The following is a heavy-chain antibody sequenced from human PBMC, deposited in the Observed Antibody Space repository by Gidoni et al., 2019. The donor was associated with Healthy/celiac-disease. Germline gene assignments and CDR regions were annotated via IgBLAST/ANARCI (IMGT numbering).Heavy chain of an antibody. CDR2: IGTAGDT. Sequence: EVQLVESGGDLVYPGGWLRRHCIASGFTCSTYDMNWVRQATGNGLEWVSVIGTAGDTHYLGSVKGRFTISRENARNSLYLQMPSLSAEDTAVYYCTRGPFERAGAVPGTSDYYFYGMDVWGQGTTVTFSS. V-gene: IGHV3-13*01. CDR1: GFTCSTYD. J-gene: IGHJ6*02. CDR3: TRGPFERAGAVPGTSDYYFYGMDV. D-gene: IGHD6-19*01.